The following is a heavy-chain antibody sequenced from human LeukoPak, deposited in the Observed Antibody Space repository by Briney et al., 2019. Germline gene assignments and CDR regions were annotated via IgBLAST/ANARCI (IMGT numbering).Heavy chain of an antibody. D-gene: IGHD6-19*01. Sequence: SETLSLTCTVSGGSISRYYWSWIRQPPGKGLEWIGYIYYSGSTNYNPSLKSRVTISVDTSKNQFSLKLSSVTAADTAVYYCARIMGIAVAGPTGRYMDVWGKGTTVTVSS. CDR3: ARIMGIAVAGPTGRYMDV. V-gene: IGHV4-59*01. J-gene: IGHJ6*03. CDR2: IYYSGST. CDR1: GGSISRYY.